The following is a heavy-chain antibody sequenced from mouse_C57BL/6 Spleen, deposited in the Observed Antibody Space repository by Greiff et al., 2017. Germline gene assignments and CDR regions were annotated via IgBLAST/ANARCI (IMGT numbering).Heavy chain of an antibody. Sequence: EVQLVESGPELVKPGASVKIPCKASGYTFTDYNMDWVKQSHGKSLEWIGDINPNNGGTIYNQKFKGKATLTVDKSSSTAYMELRSLTSEDTAVYYCARSGLRQDAMDYWGQGTSVTVSS. V-gene: IGHV1-18*01. CDR1: GYTFTDYN. CDR2: INPNNGGT. D-gene: IGHD2-4*01. CDR3: ARSGLRQDAMDY. J-gene: IGHJ4*01.